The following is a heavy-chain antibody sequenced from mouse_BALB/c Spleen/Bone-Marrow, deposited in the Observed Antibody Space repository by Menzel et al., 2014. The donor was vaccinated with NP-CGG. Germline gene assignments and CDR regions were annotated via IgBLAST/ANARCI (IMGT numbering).Heavy chain of an antibody. CDR2: INPGSGAT. J-gene: IGHJ4*01. Sequence: QVQLQQSGADLVRPGTSVKVSCKASGYAFTNYLIDWVKQRPGQGLEWIGVINPGSGATNYNEKFKGKATLTADKSSSTAYMQLSSLTSDDSAVYFCARKLGPSYAMDYWGQGTSVTVSS. CDR1: GYAFTNYL. CDR3: ARKLGPSYAMDY. V-gene: IGHV1-54*01. D-gene: IGHD4-1*01.